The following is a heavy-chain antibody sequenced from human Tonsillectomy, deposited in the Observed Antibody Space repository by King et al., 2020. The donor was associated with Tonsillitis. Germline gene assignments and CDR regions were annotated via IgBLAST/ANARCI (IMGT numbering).Heavy chain of an antibody. D-gene: IGHD2/OR15-2a*01. Sequence: HVQLVQSGAEVKKPGASVRVSCKASGYTFTDYSIHWVRQAPGQGLEYMAWINPNSGATNFPQKFQGRVTVTTDTSISTVYMELSRLRSDDTAFYYCAREANETPAGHLSKEAVDAFDIWGHGTVVTVSS. J-gene: IGHJ3*02. CDR3: AREANETPAGHLSKEAVDAFDI. CDR2: INPNSGAT. CDR1: GYTFTDYS. V-gene: IGHV1-2*02.